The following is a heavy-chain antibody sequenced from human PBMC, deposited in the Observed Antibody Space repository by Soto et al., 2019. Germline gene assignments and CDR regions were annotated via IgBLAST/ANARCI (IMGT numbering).Heavy chain of an antibody. Sequence: SETLSLTFTVSGGSISSSSYYWGWIRQPPGKGLEWIGSIYYSGSTYYNPSLKSRVTISVDTSKNQFSLKLSSVTAADTAVYYCARRPGNDVYYGLDLWGQGTTVTVSS. CDR2: IYYSGST. CDR3: ARRPGNDVYYGLDL. V-gene: IGHV4-39*01. J-gene: IGHJ6*02. CDR1: GGSISSSSYY.